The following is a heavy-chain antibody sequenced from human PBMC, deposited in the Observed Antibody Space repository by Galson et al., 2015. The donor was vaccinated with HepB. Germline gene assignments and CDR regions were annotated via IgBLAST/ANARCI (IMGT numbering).Heavy chain of an antibody. D-gene: IGHD3-10*01. CDR3: ARVGFGESLGDY. CDR1: GYTFLTYG. Sequence: SVKVSCKAPGYTFLTYGISWVRQAPGQGLEWMGWISANNGITDYAQKVQDRVTMTTDTSTSTAYMELSSLRTEDTAVYYCARVGFGESLGDYWGQGTLVTVSS. J-gene: IGHJ4*02. V-gene: IGHV1-18*01. CDR2: ISANNGIT.